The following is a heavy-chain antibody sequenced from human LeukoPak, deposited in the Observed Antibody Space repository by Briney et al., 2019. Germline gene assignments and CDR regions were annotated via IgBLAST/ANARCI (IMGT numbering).Heavy chain of an antibody. CDR2: ISAYNGNT. Sequence: GASVKVSCKASGYTFTSYGISWVRQAPGQGLEWMGWISAYNGNTNYAQKLQGRVTMTTDTSTSTAYMELRSLRSDDTAVYYCARDSRRFLEWLHDDYWGQGTLVTVSS. CDR1: GYTFTSYG. J-gene: IGHJ4*02. D-gene: IGHD3-3*01. V-gene: IGHV1-18*01. CDR3: ARDSRRFLEWLHDDY.